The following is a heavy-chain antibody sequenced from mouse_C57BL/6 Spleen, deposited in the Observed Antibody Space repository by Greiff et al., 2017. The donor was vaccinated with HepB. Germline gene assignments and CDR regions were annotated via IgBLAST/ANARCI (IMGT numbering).Heavy chain of an antibody. CDR1: GFTFSDYG. J-gene: IGHJ2*01. CDR2: ISSGSSTI. V-gene: IGHV5-17*01. Sequence: DVKLVESGGGLVKPGGSLKLSCAASGFTFSDYGMHWVRQAPEKGLEWVAYISSGSSTIYYADTVKGRFTISRDNAKNTLFLQMTSRRSEDTAMYYCAREDYYGSSYDYWGQGTTLTVSS. CDR3: AREDYYGSSYDY. D-gene: IGHD1-1*01.